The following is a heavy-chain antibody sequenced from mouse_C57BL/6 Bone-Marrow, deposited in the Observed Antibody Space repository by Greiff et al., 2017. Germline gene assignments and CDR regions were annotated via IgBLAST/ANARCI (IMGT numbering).Heavy chain of an antibody. V-gene: IGHV1-59*01. J-gene: IGHJ2*01. D-gene: IGHD2-3*01. CDR2: IDPSDSYT. Sequence: QVQLQQPGAELVRPGTSVKLSCKASGYTFPSYWMNWVKQRPGQGLEWIGVIDPSDSYTNYNQKFKGKATLTVDTSSSTAYMQLSSLTSEDSAVYYCAIDGYSFYYGGQGTTLTVSS. CDR1: GYTFPSYW. CDR3: AIDGYSFYY.